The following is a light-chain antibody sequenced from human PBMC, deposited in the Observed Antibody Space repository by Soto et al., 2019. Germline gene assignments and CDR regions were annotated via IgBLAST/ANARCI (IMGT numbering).Light chain of an antibody. Sequence: QSVLTQPASVSGSPGQSITISCTGTSSGVGGYNFVSWYQQHPGKAPKLMLYNVYDRPSGISHRFSGSRSGNTASLTISGLQAEDEAHYYCNSYTSSSTLVFGGGTKVTVL. J-gene: IGLJ2*01. V-gene: IGLV2-14*03. CDR2: NVY. CDR1: SSGVGGYNF. CDR3: NSYTSSSTLV.